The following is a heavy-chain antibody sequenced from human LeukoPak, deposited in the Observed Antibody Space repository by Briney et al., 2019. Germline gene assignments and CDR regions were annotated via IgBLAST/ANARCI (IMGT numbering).Heavy chain of an antibody. V-gene: IGHV4-39*01. Sequence: SETLSLTCTVSGGSISSSSYSWGWIRQPPGKGLEWIGSIYYSGSTYYNPSLKSRVTISVDTSKNQFSLKLSSVTAADTAVYYCARSLHYRASNWFDPWGQGTLVTVSS. D-gene: IGHD3-16*02. CDR2: IYYSGST. J-gene: IGHJ5*02. CDR3: ARSLHYRASNWFDP. CDR1: GGSISSSSYS.